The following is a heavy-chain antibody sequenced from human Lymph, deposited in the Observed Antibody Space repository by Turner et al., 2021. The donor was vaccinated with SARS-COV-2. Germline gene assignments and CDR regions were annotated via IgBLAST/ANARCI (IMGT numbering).Heavy chain of an antibody. CDR3: TSGSPQGWYVPVFYY. Sequence: QLQRQESGPGLVKPSETLSLTGTVAGGAISRSSYYWGWIRQPPGKGLEWIGKIYYCGSTCYNPSLKSRVTISVDTSKNQFSLKLSSVTAADTAVYYCTSGSPQGWYVPVFYYLGQGTLVTVSS. D-gene: IGHD6-19*01. CDR2: IYYCGST. V-gene: IGHV4-39*01. CDR1: GGAISRSSYY. J-gene: IGHJ4*02.